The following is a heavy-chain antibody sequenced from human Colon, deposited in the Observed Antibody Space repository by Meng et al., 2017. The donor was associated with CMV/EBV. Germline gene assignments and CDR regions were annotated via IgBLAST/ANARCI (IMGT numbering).Heavy chain of an antibody. J-gene: IGHJ5*02. Sequence: LQLVQSGGGLVEPGGSLRLSGAGSGFIFSDYYMTWIREAPGKGLEWGSYISPTCSDTNYADSVRGRFTISRDNAKNSLFLQMSSLTAEDTAVYYCVKGHTMINPWGQGTLVTVSS. D-gene: IGHD3-16*01. CDR3: VKGHTMINP. V-gene: IGHV3-11*05. CDR2: ISPTCSDT. CDR1: GFIFSDYY.